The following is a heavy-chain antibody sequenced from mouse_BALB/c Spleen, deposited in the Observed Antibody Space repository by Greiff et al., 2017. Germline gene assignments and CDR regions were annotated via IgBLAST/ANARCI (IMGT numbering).Heavy chain of an antibody. J-gene: IGHJ4*01. CDR3: ARVNSYYAIDY. Sequence: VQLQQSGAELVRPGTSVKVSCKASGYAFTNYLIEWVKQRPGQGLEWIGVINPGSGGTNYNEKFKGKATLTADKSSSTAYMQLSSLTSDDSAVYFCARVNSYYAIDYWGQGTSVTVSS. V-gene: IGHV1-54*01. D-gene: IGHD4-1*02. CDR1: GYAFTNYL. CDR2: INPGSGGT.